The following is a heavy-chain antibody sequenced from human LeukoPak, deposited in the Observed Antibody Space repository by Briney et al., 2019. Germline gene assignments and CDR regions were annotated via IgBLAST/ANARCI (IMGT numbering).Heavy chain of an antibody. CDR3: ARDIGRYCSGGSCYSSLFAFDI. CDR2: IYHSGST. J-gene: IGHJ3*02. CDR1: GYSISSGYY. D-gene: IGHD2-15*01. V-gene: IGHV4-38-2*02. Sequence: SETLSLTCTVSGYSISSGYYWGWIRQPPGKGLEWIGSIYHSGSTYYNPSLKSRVTISVDTSKNQFSLKLSSVTAADTAVYYCARDIGRYCSGGSCYSSLFAFDIWGQGTMVTVSS.